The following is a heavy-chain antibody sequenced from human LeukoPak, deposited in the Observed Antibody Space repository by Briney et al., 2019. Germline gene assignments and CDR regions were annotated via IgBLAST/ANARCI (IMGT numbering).Heavy chain of an antibody. CDR1: GFTFRSFG. CDR3: ARSREDAFDI. V-gene: IGHV3-30*02. CDR2: INYDGSKQ. D-gene: IGHD1-26*01. J-gene: IGHJ3*02. Sequence: PGGSLRLSCAASGFTFRSFGMHWVRQTPGKGLEWVAFINYDGSKQYYADSVKGRFSISRDNSKNTLYLQMNSLRAEDRAVYYCARSREDAFDIWGQGTRVTVSS.